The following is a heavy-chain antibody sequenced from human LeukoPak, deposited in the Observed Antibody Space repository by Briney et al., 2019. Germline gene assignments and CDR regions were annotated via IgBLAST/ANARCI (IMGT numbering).Heavy chain of an antibody. D-gene: IGHD2-21*02. CDR3: ARGHIVVLTAPDY. CDR2: INSDGSST. V-gene: IGHV3-74*01. CDR1: GFTFNSYW. J-gene: IGHJ4*02. Sequence: GGSLRLSCAASGFTFNSYWMHWVRQAPGKGLVWVSRINSDGSSTSYADSVKGRFTISRDNAKNTLYLQMNSLRAEDTAMYYCARGHIVVLTAPDYWGQGTLVTVSS.